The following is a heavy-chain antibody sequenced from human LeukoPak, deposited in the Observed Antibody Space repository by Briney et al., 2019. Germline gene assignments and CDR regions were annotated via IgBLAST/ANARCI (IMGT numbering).Heavy chain of an antibody. CDR3: ARVTEAPYYFDY. J-gene: IGHJ4*02. CDR2: IKSDGSST. V-gene: IGHV3-74*01. CDR1: GFSFSSYW. Sequence: GGSLRLSCAASGFSFSSYWLHWVRQAPGKGLVWVSHIKSDGSSTSYADSVKGRFTISRDNAKNSLYLQMNSLRAEDTAVYYCARVTEAPYYFDYWGQGTLVTVSS.